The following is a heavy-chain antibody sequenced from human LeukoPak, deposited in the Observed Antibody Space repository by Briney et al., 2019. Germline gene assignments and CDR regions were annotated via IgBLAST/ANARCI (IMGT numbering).Heavy chain of an antibody. CDR1: GFTFSSYG. CDR3: AKCMAEPGTCYFDY. V-gene: IGHV3-30*02. D-gene: IGHD6-13*01. J-gene: IGHJ4*02. Sequence: GGSLRLSCAASGFTFSSYGMHWVRQAPGKGLEWVAFIRYDGSNKYYADSVKGRFTISRDNSKNTLYLQMNNVGAEDTALYYCAKCMAEPGTCYFDYWGQGTLVTVSS. CDR2: IRYDGSNK.